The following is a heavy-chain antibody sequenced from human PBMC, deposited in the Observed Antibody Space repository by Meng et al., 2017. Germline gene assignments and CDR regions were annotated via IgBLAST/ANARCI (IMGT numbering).Heavy chain of an antibody. J-gene: IGHJ3*02. CDR2: INSDGSST. D-gene: IGHD2-15*01. Sequence: GESLKISCAASGFTFSSYWMHWVRQAPGKGLVWVSRINSDGSSTSYADSVKGRFTISRDNAKNTLYLQMNSLRAEDTAVYYRARWWRYCSGGSCYLGDAFDIWGQGTMVTVSS. CDR3: ARWWRYCSGGSCYLGDAFDI. V-gene: IGHV3-74*01. CDR1: GFTFSSYW.